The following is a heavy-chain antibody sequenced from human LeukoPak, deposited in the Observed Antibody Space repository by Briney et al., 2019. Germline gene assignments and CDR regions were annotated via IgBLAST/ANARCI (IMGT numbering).Heavy chain of an antibody. Sequence: SETLSLTCAVYGGSFSGYYRSWIRQPPRKGLEWIGEINHSGSTNYHPSLKSRVTISVDTSKNQFSLKLSSVTAADTAVYYCASGIAAAATRFDYWGQGTLVTVSS. D-gene: IGHD6-13*01. CDR1: GGSFSGYY. J-gene: IGHJ4*02. CDR3: ASGIAAAATRFDY. CDR2: INHSGST. V-gene: IGHV4-34*01.